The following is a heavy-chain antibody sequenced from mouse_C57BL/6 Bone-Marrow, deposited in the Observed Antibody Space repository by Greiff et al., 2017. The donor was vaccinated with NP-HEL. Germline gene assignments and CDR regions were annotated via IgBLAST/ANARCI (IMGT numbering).Heavy chain of an antibody. CDR2: ISYDGSN. Sequence: EVKLEESGPGLVKPSQSLSLTCSVTGYSITSGYYWNWIRQFPGNKLEWMGYISYDGSNNYNPSLKNRISITRDTSKNQFFLKLNSVTTEDTATYYCARGWLLFAYWGQGTLVTVSA. CDR1: GYSITSGYY. V-gene: IGHV3-6*01. J-gene: IGHJ3*01. D-gene: IGHD2-3*01. CDR3: ARGWLLFAY.